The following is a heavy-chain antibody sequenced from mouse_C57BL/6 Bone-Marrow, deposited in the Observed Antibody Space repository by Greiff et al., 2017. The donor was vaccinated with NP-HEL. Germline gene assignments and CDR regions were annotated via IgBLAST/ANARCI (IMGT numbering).Heavy chain of an antibody. J-gene: IGHJ3*01. V-gene: IGHV1-81*01. CDR3: ASPRD. CDR2: IYPRSGNT. Sequence: VKLMESGAELARPGASVKLSCKASGYTFTSYGISWVKQSTGQGLEWIGEIYPRSGNTYYNEKFKGKATLTADKSSSTAYMELRSLTSEDSAVYFCASPRDWGQGTLVTVSA. CDR1: GYTFTSYG.